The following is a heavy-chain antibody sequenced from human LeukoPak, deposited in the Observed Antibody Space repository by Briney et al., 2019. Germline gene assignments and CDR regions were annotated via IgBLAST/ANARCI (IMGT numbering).Heavy chain of an antibody. D-gene: IGHD6-19*01. J-gene: IGHJ4*02. V-gene: IGHV1-69*05. CDR3: ARDPGAVAGRFPFSDY. CDR1: GGTFSSYA. CDR2: IIPIFGTA. Sequence: ASVKVSCKASGGTFSSYAISWVRQAPGQGLEWMGGIIPIFGTANYAQKFQGRVTITRNTSISTAYMELSSLRSEDTAVYYCARDPGAVAGRFPFSDYWGQGTLVIISS.